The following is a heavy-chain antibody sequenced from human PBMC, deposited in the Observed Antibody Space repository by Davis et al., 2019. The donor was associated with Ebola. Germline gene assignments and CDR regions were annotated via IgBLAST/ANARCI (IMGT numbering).Heavy chain of an antibody. Sequence: MPSETLSLTCTVSGGSISSSSYYWGWIRQPPGKGLEWIGSIYYSGSTNYNPSLKSRVTISVDTSKNQFSLKLSSVTAADTAVYYCARVDPNYYGMDVWGQGTTVTVTS. CDR3: ARVDPNYYGMDV. CDR1: GGSISSSSYY. CDR2: IYYSGST. J-gene: IGHJ6*02. V-gene: IGHV4-39*07.